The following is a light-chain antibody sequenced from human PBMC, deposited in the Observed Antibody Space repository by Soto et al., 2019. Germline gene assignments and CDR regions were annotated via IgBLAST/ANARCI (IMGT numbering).Light chain of an antibody. CDR3: QQYNTYPWT. J-gene: IGKJ1*01. Sequence: DTQMAQYPSTLSASVGDRVTITCRASQSLSSWLAWYQQKPGKAPNLLVYKASSLKTGVPPRFSGSESGTEFTLTISSLQPDDFATYYCQQYNTYPWTFGQGTKVEFK. CDR1: QSLSSW. V-gene: IGKV1-5*03. CDR2: KAS.